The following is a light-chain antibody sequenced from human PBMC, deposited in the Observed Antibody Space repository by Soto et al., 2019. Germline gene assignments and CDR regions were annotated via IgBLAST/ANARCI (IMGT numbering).Light chain of an antibody. CDR3: QQSNSFPPA. J-gene: IGKJ5*01. Sequence: DIPMTQSPSSVSASVGDRVTITCRASQGISTWLAWYQQKPGKAPKLLIYSASRLQSGVPSRFSGSGSGTDFTLIITSLQPEDFATYYCQQSNSFPPAFGQGTRLDIK. CDR2: SAS. V-gene: IGKV1D-12*01. CDR1: QGISTW.